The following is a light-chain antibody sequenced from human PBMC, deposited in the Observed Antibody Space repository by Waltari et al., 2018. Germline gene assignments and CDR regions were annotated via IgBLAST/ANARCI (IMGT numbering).Light chain of an antibody. CDR1: QSVSSN. V-gene: IGKV3-15*01. J-gene: IGKJ4*01. CDR3: QQYNNWPLT. Sequence: EIGMTQSPATLSVSPGERATLSCRASQSVSSNLAWYQPKPGQAPRLLIYGASTRATGTPARFSGSGSGTEFTLTISSLQSEDFAVYYCQQYNNWPLTFGGGTKVEIK. CDR2: GAS.